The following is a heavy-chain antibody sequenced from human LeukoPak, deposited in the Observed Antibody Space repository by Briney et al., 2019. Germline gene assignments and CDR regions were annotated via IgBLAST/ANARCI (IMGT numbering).Heavy chain of an antibody. V-gene: IGHV4-38-2*02. CDR2: MYHSGST. Sequence: SETLSLTCTVSGYSISSGHYWGWIRQPPGKGLEWIGSMYHSGSTYYNPPLKSRVTISEDTSKNQFSLKLRSVTAADTAVYYCARGGSCGYYYYFDYWGQGTLVTVSS. CDR3: ARGGSCGYYYYFDY. CDR1: GYSISSGHY. J-gene: IGHJ4*02. D-gene: IGHD3-22*01.